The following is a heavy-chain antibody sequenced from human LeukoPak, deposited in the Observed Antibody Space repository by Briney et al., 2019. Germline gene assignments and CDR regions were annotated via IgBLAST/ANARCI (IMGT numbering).Heavy chain of an antibody. D-gene: IGHD6-6*01. CDR2: INAGNGNT. J-gene: IGHJ4*02. V-gene: IGHV1-3*01. Sequence: ASVKVSCKASGYTFTNYAMHLVRPAPGQRLEWMGWINAGNGNTKYSQKFQGRVTITRDTSASTAYMELSSLRSEDTAVYYCARARQLVSNFDYWGQGTLVTVSS. CDR3: ARARQLVSNFDY. CDR1: GYTFTNYA.